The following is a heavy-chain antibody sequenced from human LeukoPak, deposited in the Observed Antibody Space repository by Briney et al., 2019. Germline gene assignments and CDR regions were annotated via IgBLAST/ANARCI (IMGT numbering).Heavy chain of an antibody. CDR1: GFSISTNYY. J-gene: IGHJ4*02. CDR2: IHHSGNT. CDR3: ARTNWNPGDY. V-gene: IGHV4-38-2*02. Sequence: SEALPLTCTVSGFSISTNYYWGWTRQPPGRGLEWIGSIHHSGNTYHNPSLRSRVIMSIDTSKNQFSLRLSSVTAADTAVYFCARTNWNPGDYWGQGMLVTVSS. D-gene: IGHD1-1*01.